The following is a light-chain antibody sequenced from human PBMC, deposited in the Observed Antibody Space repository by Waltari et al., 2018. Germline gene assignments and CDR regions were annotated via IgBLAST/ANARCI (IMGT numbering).Light chain of an antibody. J-gene: IGLJ1*01. Sequence: QSELTQPPSASGTPGQRVTISCSGSNSNIASNYVSWYQQLPGTAPQLLIYRNYQRPSGVPDRFSGSKSGTSASLAISGLRSEDEADYYCAAWDDSLSGYVFGTGTKVTVL. V-gene: IGLV1-47*01. CDR2: RNY. CDR3: AAWDDSLSGYV. CDR1: NSNIASNY.